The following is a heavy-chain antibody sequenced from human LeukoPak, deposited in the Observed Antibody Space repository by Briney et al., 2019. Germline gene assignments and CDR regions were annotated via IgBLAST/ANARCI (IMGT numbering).Heavy chain of an antibody. CDR1: GFTFSTYW. CDR3: ARDPRSGSYFDY. CDR2: INQDGSEK. J-gene: IGHJ4*02. D-gene: IGHD1-26*01. Sequence: GGSLRLSCAASGFTFSTYWMSWVRQAPGKGLEYVANINQDGSEKYYVDSVKGRFTVPRDNAKNSLYLQMNSLRAEDTAVYYCARDPRSGSYFDYWGQGTLVTVFS. V-gene: IGHV3-7*01.